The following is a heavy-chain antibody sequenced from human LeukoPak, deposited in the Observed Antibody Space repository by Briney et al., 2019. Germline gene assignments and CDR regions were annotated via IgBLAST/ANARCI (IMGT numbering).Heavy chain of an antibody. J-gene: IGHJ4*02. CDR2: IRAYNGNT. D-gene: IGHD3-22*01. CDR3: ARVLFYYDISGCHDY. CDR1: GYTFTSYG. Sequence: ASVKVSCKASGYTFTSYGISWGRKAPGQGLERMGWIRAYNGNTNYAQKIQGRVTMTIDTSTSTAYMELRSLRSDDTAVYYCARVLFYYDISGCHDYWGRGTLVSVSS. V-gene: IGHV1-18*01.